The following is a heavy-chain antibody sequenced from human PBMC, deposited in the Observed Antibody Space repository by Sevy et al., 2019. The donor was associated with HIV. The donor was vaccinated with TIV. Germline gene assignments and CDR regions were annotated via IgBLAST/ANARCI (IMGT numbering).Heavy chain of an antibody. V-gene: IGHV1-2*02. CDR3: ARESYDFWTGPVDYDYGMDV. CDR1: GYTFSDTGYY. D-gene: IGHD3-3*01. J-gene: IGHJ6*02. Sequence: ASVKVSCKASGYTFSDTGYYVHWVRQAPGQGLEWMGFIHTKSGARNYAQKFQGRVTMTRDTSVSTANMELSRLRSDETAVYYCARESYDFWTGPVDYDYGMDVWGQGTTVTVSS. CDR2: IHTKSGAR.